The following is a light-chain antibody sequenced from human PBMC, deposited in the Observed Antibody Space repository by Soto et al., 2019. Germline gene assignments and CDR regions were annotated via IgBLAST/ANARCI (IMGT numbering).Light chain of an antibody. CDR1: HNIERW. CDR2: DAT. V-gene: IGKV1-5*01. J-gene: IGKJ1*01. CDR3: QQFAKSST. Sequence: IQMTQSPSTLSASVGHRVTITCRASHNIERWMAWYQQKRGRAPSLLIFDATTLHSGVPSRFSGGGSGTEFTLTINGLQPDDFATYYCQQFAKSSTFGQGTTVEIK.